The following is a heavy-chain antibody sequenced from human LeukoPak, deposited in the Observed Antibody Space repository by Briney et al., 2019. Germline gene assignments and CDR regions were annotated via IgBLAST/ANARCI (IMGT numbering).Heavy chain of an antibody. Sequence: ASVKVSCKASGYTFTGYYMHWVRQAPGQGLEWMGWINPNSGGTNYAQKFQGRVTITRDTSASTAYMELSSLRSEDTAVYYCARGREDYDILTGYSYFDYWGQGTLVTVSS. CDR1: GYTFTGYY. CDR3: ARGREDYDILTGYSYFDY. D-gene: IGHD3-9*01. CDR2: INPNSGGT. J-gene: IGHJ4*02. V-gene: IGHV1-2*02.